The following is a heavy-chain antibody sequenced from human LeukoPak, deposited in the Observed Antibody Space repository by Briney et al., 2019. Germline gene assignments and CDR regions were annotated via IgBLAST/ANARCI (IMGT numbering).Heavy chain of an antibody. CDR3: ARDKGSSWSDAFDI. V-gene: IGHV3-53*01. Sequence: GGSLRLSCAASGFTVSSNYMTWVRQAPGKGLEWVSVISIPGSITYADSVKGRFTTSRDNSKNTLYLQMNSLRADDATVYYCARDKGSSWSDAFDIWGQGTMVTVSS. D-gene: IGHD6-13*01. CDR1: GFTVSSNY. CDR2: ISIPGSI. J-gene: IGHJ3*02.